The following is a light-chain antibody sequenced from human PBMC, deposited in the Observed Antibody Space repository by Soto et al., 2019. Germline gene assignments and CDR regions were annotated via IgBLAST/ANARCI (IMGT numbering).Light chain of an antibody. CDR1: PRIMHSDGKTY. CDR3: MHGIQRPPT. V-gene: IGKV2-29*01. J-gene: IGKJ5*01. CDR2: EVS. Sequence: VMTPTPLSLTVTSGQPAVVFWRSRPRIMHSDGKTYLYWYLQKPGQSPQLVIYEVSSRFSGVPDRFSGSGSGTDFTLKISRVEAEDVGVYYWMHGIQRPPTFGQGTRMEI.